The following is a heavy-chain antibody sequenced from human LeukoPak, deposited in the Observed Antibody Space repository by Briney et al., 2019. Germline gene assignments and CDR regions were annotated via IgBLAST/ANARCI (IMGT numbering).Heavy chain of an antibody. V-gene: IGHV1-8*01. CDR3: ARGASRSFDY. CDR1: GYTFTTYE. CDR2: MNPNSGNT. Sequence: EASVKVSCKASGYTFTTYEIHWVRQDTGQGLEWMGWMNPNSGNTGYAQKFHGRVIITRNPSINTAYMELSSLRSDDTAVYYCARGASRSFDYWGQGTLVTVSS. J-gene: IGHJ4*02.